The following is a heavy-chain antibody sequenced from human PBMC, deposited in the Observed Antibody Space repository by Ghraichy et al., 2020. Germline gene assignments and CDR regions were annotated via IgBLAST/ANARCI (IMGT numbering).Heavy chain of an antibody. CDR2: SGGSDYADKI. Sequence: GGSLRLSCAASGFTFSTYAMSWVRQAPGKGLEWVSASGGSDYADKISYGHSVKGRFTVSRDNSRSILYLQMDSLRAEDTAVYYCAKGFYADHPHFLHYWGQGILVTVSS. J-gene: IGHJ4*02. CDR3: AKGFYADHPHFLHY. V-gene: IGHV3-23*01. D-gene: IGHD4-17*01. CDR1: GFTFSTYA.